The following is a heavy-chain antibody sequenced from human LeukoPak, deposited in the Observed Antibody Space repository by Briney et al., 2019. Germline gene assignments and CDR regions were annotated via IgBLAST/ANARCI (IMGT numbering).Heavy chain of an antibody. J-gene: IGHJ4*02. D-gene: IGHD6-13*01. CDR3: ARGGPAAGRFDY. CDR2: IYSGGST. Sequence: GGSLRLSCAASGFTVSSNYMSWVRQAPGKGLECVSVIYSGGSTYYADSVKGRFTISRDNSKNTLYLQMNSLRAEDTAVYCCARGGPAAGRFDYWGQGTLVTVSS. CDR1: GFTVSSNY. V-gene: IGHV3-66*01.